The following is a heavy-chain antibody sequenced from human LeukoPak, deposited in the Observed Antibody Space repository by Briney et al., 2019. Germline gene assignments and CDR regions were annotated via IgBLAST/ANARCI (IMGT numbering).Heavy chain of an antibody. CDR1: GVSISSYY. CDR3: ARVSDYVWGSYRYFDY. V-gene: IGHV4-59*01. CDR2: IYYSGST. D-gene: IGHD3-16*02. J-gene: IGHJ4*02. Sequence: PSETLSLTCTVSGVSISSYYWSWIRQPPGKGLEWIGYIYYSGSTNYNPSLKSRVTISVDTSKNQFSLKLSSVTAADTAVYYCARVSDYVWGSYRYFDYWGQGTLVTVSS.